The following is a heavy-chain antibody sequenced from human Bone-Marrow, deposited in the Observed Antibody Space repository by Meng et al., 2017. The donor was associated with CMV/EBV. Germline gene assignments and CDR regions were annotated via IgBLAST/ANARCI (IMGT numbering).Heavy chain of an antibody. CDR1: GFTFGDYA. CDR3: TRAGWELLLDY. Sequence: GESLKISCTASGFTFGDYAMSWVRQAPGKGLEWVGFIRSKAYGGTTEYAASVKGRFTISRDDSKSIAYPQMNSLKTEDTAVYYCTRAGWELLLDYWGQGTLVTVSS. D-gene: IGHD1-26*01. J-gene: IGHJ4*02. CDR2: IRSKAYGGTT. V-gene: IGHV3-49*04.